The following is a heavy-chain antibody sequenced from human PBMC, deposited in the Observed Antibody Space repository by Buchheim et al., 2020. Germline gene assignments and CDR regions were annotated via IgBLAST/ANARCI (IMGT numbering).Heavy chain of an antibody. V-gene: IGHV3-21*01. Sequence: EVQLVESGGGLVKPGGSLRLSCAASGFTFSSYSMNWVRQAPGKGLEWVSSISSSSSYIYYADSVKGRFTISSDNAKHSLYLQMNSLRAEDTAVYYCARDVVGATRGPGDDYWGQGTL. D-gene: IGHD1-26*01. CDR3: ARDVVGATRGPGDDY. J-gene: IGHJ4*02. CDR2: ISSSSSYI. CDR1: GFTFSSYS.